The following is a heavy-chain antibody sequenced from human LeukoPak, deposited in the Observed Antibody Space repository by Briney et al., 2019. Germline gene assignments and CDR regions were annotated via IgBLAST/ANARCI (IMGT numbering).Heavy chain of an antibody. Sequence: SETLSLTCTVSGGSVSSGSYYWSWIRQPPGKGLEWIGYIYYSGSTNYNPSLKSRDTISVDTSKNQFSLKLSSVTAADTAVYYCAREDGDYVYAFDIWGQGTMVTVSS. D-gene: IGHD4-17*01. CDR1: GGSVSSGSYY. V-gene: IGHV4-61*01. CDR2: IYYSGST. J-gene: IGHJ3*02. CDR3: AREDGDYVYAFDI.